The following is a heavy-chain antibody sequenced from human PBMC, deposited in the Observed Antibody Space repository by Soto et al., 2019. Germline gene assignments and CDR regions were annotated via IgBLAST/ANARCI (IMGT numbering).Heavy chain of an antibody. V-gene: IGHV4-59*01. CDR2: IFYSGST. Sequence: SETLSLTCTVSGGSINAFFWSWVRQPPGKGLESIGYIFYSGSTNYNPSLKGRVTISLDTSKTQFSLNLTSVTAADTAVYYCATQTGLYYYGMDVWGQGTTVTVSS. CDR1: GGSINAFF. J-gene: IGHJ6*02. CDR3: ATQTGLYYYGMDV.